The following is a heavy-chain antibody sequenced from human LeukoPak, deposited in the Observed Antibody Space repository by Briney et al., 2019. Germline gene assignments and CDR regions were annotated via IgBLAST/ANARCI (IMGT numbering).Heavy chain of an antibody. CDR3: ARESRWLGSPFDY. J-gene: IGHJ4*02. CDR2: ISYDGSNK. V-gene: IGHV3-30-3*01. CDR1: GFTFSSYA. D-gene: IGHD6-19*01. Sequence: QTGGSLRLSCAASGFTFSSYAMHWVRQAPGKGLEWVAVISYDGSNKYYADSVKGRFTISRDNSKNTLYLQMNSLRAEDTAVYYCARESRWLGSPFDYWGQGTLVTVSS.